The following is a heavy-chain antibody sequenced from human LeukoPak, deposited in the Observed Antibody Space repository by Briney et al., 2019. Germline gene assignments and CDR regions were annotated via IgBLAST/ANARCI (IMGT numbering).Heavy chain of an antibody. D-gene: IGHD2-2*01. CDR3: ATDTYCSSTSCPGY. V-gene: IGHV1-18*01. Sequence: ASVKVSCKASGYTFTSYGISWVRQAPGQGLEWMGWISAYNGNTNYAQKFQGRVTMTEDTSTDTAYMELSSLRSEDTAVYYCATDTYCSSTSCPGYWGQGTLVTVSS. CDR1: GYTFTSYG. CDR2: ISAYNGNT. J-gene: IGHJ4*02.